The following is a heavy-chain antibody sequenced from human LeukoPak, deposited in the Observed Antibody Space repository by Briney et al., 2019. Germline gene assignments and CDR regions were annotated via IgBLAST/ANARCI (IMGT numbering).Heavy chain of an antibody. V-gene: IGHV1-2*02. CDR3: ARPYCSSTSCYPAFDI. D-gene: IGHD2-2*01. Sequence: ASVKVSCKACGYSLTGYFIHWVRQAPGQGLEGMGWINPNSGGTNYAQKFQGRVTMTRDTSINTAYMELSRLRSEDTAVYYCARPYCSSTSCYPAFDIWGQGTMVTVSS. CDR1: GYSLTGYF. J-gene: IGHJ3*02. CDR2: INPNSGGT.